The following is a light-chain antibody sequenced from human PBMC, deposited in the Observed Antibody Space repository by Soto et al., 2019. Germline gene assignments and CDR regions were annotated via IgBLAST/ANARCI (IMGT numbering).Light chain of an antibody. CDR1: QSTSDW. CDR3: QQYNSYSIT. J-gene: IGKJ5*01. Sequence: DIQMTQSPSSLSASVGDRVTITCRASQSTSDWVAWYQQKPGKAPSILESGVPSRFSGSGSGTEFTLAISSLQPDDLATYYCQQYNSYSITLVQGTRLEIK. V-gene: IGKV1-5*01.